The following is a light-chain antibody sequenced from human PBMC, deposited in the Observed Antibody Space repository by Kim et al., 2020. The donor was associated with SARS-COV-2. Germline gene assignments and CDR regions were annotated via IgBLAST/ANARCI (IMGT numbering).Light chain of an antibody. CDR3: SSYSSSSTFVL. CDR2: DVS. V-gene: IGLV2-14*03. J-gene: IGLJ2*01. CDR1: RSDVGDYDY. Sequence: QSALTQPASVSGSPGQSITISCTGTRSDVGDYDYVSWYQHHPGKAPKVMIYDVSKRPSGVSTRFYGSKSDNTASLTISGLQAEDEADYYCSSYSSSSTFVLFGGGTKLTVL.